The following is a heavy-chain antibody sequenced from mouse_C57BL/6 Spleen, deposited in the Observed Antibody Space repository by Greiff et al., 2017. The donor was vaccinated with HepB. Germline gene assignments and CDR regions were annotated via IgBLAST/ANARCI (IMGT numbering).Heavy chain of an antibody. V-gene: IGHV14-2*01. CDR2: IDPEDGET. J-gene: IGHJ1*03. CDR1: GFNIKDYY. CDR3: AFYYGTERYFDV. D-gene: IGHD1-1*01. Sequence: EVQRVESGAELVKPGASVKLSCTASGFNIKDYYMHWVKQRTEQGLEWIGRIDPEDGETKYAPKFQGKATITADTSSNTAYLQLSSLTSEDTAVYYCAFYYGTERYFDVWGTGTTVTVSS.